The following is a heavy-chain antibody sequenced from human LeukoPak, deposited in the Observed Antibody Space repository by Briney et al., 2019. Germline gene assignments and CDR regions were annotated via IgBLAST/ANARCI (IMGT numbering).Heavy chain of an antibody. D-gene: IGHD6-13*01. CDR2: IYHSGST. CDR1: GGSISSGGYY. CDR3: ARGVSSSWQFNWFDP. Sequence: PSETLSLTCTVSGGSISSGGYYWSWIRQHPGKGLEWIGYIYHSGSTYYNPSLKRRVTISVDTSKNQFSLKLSSVTAADTAVYYCARGVSSSWQFNWFDPWGQGTPVTVSS. V-gene: IGHV4-31*03. J-gene: IGHJ5*02.